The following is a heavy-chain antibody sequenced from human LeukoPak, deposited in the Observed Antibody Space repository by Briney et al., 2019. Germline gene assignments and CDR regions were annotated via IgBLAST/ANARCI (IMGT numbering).Heavy chain of an antibody. Sequence: GGSLRLSCAASGFTFSNAWMSWVRQAAGKGLEWVGRIKSKTDGGTTDYAAPVKGRFTISRDDSKTTVYLRMNSLKTEDTAVYYCTTDRYYDAAYTTWGQGTLVTVSS. D-gene: IGHD3-22*01. J-gene: IGHJ4*02. V-gene: IGHV3-15*01. CDR2: IKSKTDGGTT. CDR1: GFTFSNAW. CDR3: TTDRYYDAAYTT.